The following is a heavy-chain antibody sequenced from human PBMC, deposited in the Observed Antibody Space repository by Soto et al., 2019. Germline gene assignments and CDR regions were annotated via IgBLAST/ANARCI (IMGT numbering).Heavy chain of an antibody. D-gene: IGHD3-22*01. CDR3: AKDYYDSRGYYQIPYYCDY. CDR2: ISYDGSNK. V-gene: IGHV3-30*18. CDR1: GFTFSSYG. J-gene: IGHJ4*02. Sequence: QVQLVESGGGVVQPGRSLRLSCAASGFTFSSYGMHWVRQAPGKGLERVAVISYDGSNKYYADSVKGRFTIARDNSKNTLYLQMNSLRSEDTAVYYCAKDYYDSRGYYQIPYYCDYWGQGTLVTVSS.